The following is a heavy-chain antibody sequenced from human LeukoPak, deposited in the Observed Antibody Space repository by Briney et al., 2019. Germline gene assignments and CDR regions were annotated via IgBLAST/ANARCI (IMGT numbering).Heavy chain of an antibody. CDR1: GFTFSDAW. V-gene: IGHV3-15*01. CDR2: IKSKIDGGTT. D-gene: IGHD3-10*01. CDR3: ATVSVNYTYYYHYGLDV. Sequence: PGGSLRLSCAAFGFTFSDAWMIWVRQAPGKGLEWVGRIKSKIDGGTTEYGAPVKGRFAISRDDSKNTLSLQMNSLIPGDTAVYYCATVSVNYTYYYHYGLDVWGQGTTVTVSS. J-gene: IGHJ6*02.